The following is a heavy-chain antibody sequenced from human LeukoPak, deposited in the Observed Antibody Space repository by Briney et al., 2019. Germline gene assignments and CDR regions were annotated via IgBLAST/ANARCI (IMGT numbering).Heavy chain of an antibody. V-gene: IGHV3-9*01. Sequence: GGSLRLSCAASGYTFNFYDMHWVRQAPGEGLEWVSGISWNSGSIGYADSVKGLFTISRDNAKNSLYLQMNSLRAEDTALYYCAKDASSSTLARGWFEPWGQGTLVTVSS. CDR1: GYTFNFYD. J-gene: IGHJ5*02. CDR3: AKDASSSTLARGWFEP. CDR2: ISWNSGSI. D-gene: IGHD3-10*01.